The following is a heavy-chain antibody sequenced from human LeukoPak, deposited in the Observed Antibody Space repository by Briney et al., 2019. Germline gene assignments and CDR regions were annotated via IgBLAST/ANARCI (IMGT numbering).Heavy chain of an antibody. CDR1: GGSISSSSYY. V-gene: IGHV4-39*01. CDR2: IYYSGST. CDR3: ARFITGVVPAAIPAAFDYYYGMDV. Sequence: PSETLSLTCTVSGGSISSSSYYWGWLRQPPGKGLEWIGSIYYSGSTYYNPSLKSRVTISVDTSKNQFSLKLSSVTAADTAVYYCARFITGVVPAAIPAAFDYYYGMDVRGQGTTVTVSS. J-gene: IGHJ6*02. D-gene: IGHD2-2*01.